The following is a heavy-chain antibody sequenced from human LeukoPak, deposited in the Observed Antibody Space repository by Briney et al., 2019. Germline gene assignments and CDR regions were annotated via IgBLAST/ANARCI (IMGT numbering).Heavy chain of an antibody. CDR2: INWNGGST. Sequence: GGSLRLSCAASGFTFDDYGMSWVRQAPGKGLEWVSGINWNGGSTGYADSVKGRFTISRDNAKNSLYLQMNSLRAEDTAVYYCARETSIAARPRDAFDIWGQGTMVTVSS. J-gene: IGHJ3*02. CDR3: ARETSIAARPRDAFDI. D-gene: IGHD6-6*01. V-gene: IGHV3-20*04. CDR1: GFTFDDYG.